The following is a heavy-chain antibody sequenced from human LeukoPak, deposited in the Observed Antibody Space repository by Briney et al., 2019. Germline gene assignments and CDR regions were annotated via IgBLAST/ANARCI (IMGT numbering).Heavy chain of an antibody. V-gene: IGHV3-53*01. CDR3: ARGGSGFDFDF. Sequence: GGSLRLSCAASGFIVSSNYMSWVRQAPGKGLEWVSVIYSGGSTYYTDSVKGRFTISRDNSKTTLYLQMNSLRAEDTAVYYCARGGSGFDFDFWGQGTLVTVSS. D-gene: IGHD5-12*01. CDR1: GFIVSSNY. J-gene: IGHJ4*02. CDR2: IYSGGST.